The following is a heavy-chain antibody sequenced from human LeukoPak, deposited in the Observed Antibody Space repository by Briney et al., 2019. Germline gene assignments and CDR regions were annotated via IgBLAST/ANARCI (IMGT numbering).Heavy chain of an antibody. J-gene: IGHJ4*02. CDR2: INPNSGVT. D-gene: IGHD3-16*02. CDR1: GYTFTGYY. CDR3: ARLSTPNLYYFDY. V-gene: IGHV1-2*02. Sequence: ASVKVSCKASGYTFTGYYMHWVRQAPGLELEWMGWINPNSGVTYYAQKFQGRVSMTRDTSISTAYMEVSRLRSDDSALYYCARLSTPNLYYFDYWGQGTLVTVSS.